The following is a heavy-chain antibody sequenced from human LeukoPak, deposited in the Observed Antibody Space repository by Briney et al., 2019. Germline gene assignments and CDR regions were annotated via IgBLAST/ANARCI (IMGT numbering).Heavy chain of an antibody. CDR3: ARGPITMVRGVIVGFDY. CDR1: GDSISSGHYY. J-gene: IGHJ4*02. CDR2: IYYSGNT. D-gene: IGHD3-10*01. V-gene: IGHV4-31*03. Sequence: SETLSLTCTVSGDSISSGHYYWSWIRQHPGKGLEWIGYIYYSGNTYYNPSLKSRVTISVDTSKNQFSLKLSSVTAADTAVYYCARGPITMVRGVIVGFDYWGQGTLVTVSS.